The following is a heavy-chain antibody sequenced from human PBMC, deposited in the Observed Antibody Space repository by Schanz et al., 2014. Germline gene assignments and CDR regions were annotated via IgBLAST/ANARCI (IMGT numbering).Heavy chain of an antibody. CDR3: ARDRQQLVGRIGYYYGMDV. V-gene: IGHV3-21*01. J-gene: IGHJ6*02. CDR2: ISTGRYL. D-gene: IGHD6-13*01. CDR1: GFTFSSYS. Sequence: ESGGGLVKPGGSLRLSCAASGFTFSSYSLAWVRQAPGKGLEWVSFISTGRYLYYADSVKGRFTISRDNSKNTLYLQMNSLRAEDTAVYYCARDRQQLVGRIGYYYGMDVWGQGTTVTVSS.